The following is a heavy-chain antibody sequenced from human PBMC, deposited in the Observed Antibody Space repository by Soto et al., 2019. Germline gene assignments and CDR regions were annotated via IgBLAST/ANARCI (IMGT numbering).Heavy chain of an antibody. V-gene: IGHV3-23*01. CDR2: ISASGSTI. D-gene: IGHD3-22*01. CDR1: CFTFSSYA. J-gene: IGHJ4*02. Sequence: GGSLRLSCAASCFTFSSYAVSWVRQAPGKGAEWISSISASGSTIYYADSVKCRFTISRDNSKNTLYLQMSSLRAEDTAVYYCAQVFYYDESSGYYYFDYGGQGTLVTAPQ. CDR3: AQVFYYDESSGYYYFDY.